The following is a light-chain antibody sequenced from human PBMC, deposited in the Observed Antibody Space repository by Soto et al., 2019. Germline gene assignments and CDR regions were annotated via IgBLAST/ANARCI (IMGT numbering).Light chain of an antibody. V-gene: IGLV1-40*01. CDR1: SSNIGGGYD. J-gene: IGLJ2*01. CDR3: QSYDGSLSGVV. Sequence: QSVLTQPPSVSGAPGQRVTISCTGSSSNIGGGYDVNWYQQLPGTAPKFLIYDTSNRPSGVPDRFSGSKSGTSASLAITGLQAEDEADYYCQSYDGSLSGVVFGGGTKLTVL. CDR2: DTS.